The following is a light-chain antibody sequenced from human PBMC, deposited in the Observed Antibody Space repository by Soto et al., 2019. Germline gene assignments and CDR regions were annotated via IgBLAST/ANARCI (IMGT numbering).Light chain of an antibody. CDR3: HHYAST. V-gene: IGKV3-20*01. J-gene: IGKJ1*01. CDR2: GAS. Sequence: VLTQSPGTLSLSPGERATLSCRASQSVTSTYLAWYQQKPGQAPRLLIYGASSRATGVPDRFSGSGSGTDFTLTLSRLEPEDFAVYFCHHYASTFGQGTKVDIK. CDR1: QSVTSTY.